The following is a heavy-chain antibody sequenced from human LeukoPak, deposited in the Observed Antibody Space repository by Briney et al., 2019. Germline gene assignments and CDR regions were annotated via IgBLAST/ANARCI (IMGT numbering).Heavy chain of an antibody. CDR1: GFTFSSYS. J-gene: IGHJ4*02. V-gene: IGHV3-48*04. Sequence: GGSLRLSCAASGFTFSSYSMNWVRQAPGKGLEWVSYISSSSSTKYYADSVKGRFTISRDNAKNSLYLQMNSLRAEDTAVYYCARDRRGYSGYYDYWGQGTLVTVSS. CDR3: ARDRRGYSGYYDY. CDR2: ISSSSSTK. D-gene: IGHD5-12*01.